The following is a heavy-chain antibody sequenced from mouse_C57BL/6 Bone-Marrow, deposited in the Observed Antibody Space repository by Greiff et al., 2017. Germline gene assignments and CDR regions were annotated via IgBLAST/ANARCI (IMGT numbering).Heavy chain of an antibody. V-gene: IGHV1-72*01. Sequence: QVQLKQPGAELVKPGASVKLSCKASGYTFTSYWMHWVEQRPGRGLEWIGRIDPISGGTKYNEKFTGKATLTADKPSSTAYMQLSSLTSEDSAVYYWARVDANCAMDYWGQGTSVTVSS. CDR2: IDPISGGT. CDR3: ARVDANCAMDY. J-gene: IGHJ4*01. CDR1: GYTFTSYW. D-gene: IGHD1-1*02.